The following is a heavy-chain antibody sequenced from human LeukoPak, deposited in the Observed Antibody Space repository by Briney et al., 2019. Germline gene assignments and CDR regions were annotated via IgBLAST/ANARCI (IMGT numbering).Heavy chain of an antibody. CDR3: ARDQYYDSSGYYSY. CDR2: ISSSSSYI. Sequence: GGSLRLSCAASGFIFDDYGMSWVRQAPGKGLEWVSSISSSSSYIYYADSVKGRFTISRDNAKNSLYLQMNSLRAEDTAVYYCARDQYYDSSGYYSYWGQGTLVTVSS. CDR1: GFIFDDYG. V-gene: IGHV3-21*01. D-gene: IGHD3-22*01. J-gene: IGHJ4*02.